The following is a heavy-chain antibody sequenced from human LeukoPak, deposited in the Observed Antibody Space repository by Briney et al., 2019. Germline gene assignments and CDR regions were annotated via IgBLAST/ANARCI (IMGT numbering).Heavy chain of an antibody. Sequence: GGSLRLSVAAPGFTVISNYISWVGQAPGKGLEWVSVIYSGGSTYYADSVKGRFTISRDNSKNTLYLQMNSLRAEDTAVYYCARAGAAAGTFDYWGQGTLVTVSS. CDR2: IYSGGST. CDR3: ARAGAAAGTFDY. CDR1: GFTVISNY. V-gene: IGHV3-53*01. J-gene: IGHJ4*02. D-gene: IGHD6-13*01.